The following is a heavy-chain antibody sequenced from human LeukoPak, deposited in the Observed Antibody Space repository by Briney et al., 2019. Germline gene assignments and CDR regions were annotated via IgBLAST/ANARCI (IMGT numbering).Heavy chain of an antibody. J-gene: IGHJ4*02. CDR3: ARSLTMVRAYDY. Sequence: GGSLRLSCAASGFTFSSYGMHWVRQAPGKGLEWVTFIQYDGSNKYYADSVKGRFTISRDNSKNTVYLQMNSLRTEDTAVYYCARSLTMVRAYDYWGQGTLVTVSS. CDR1: GFTFSSYG. CDR2: IQYDGSNK. V-gene: IGHV3-30*02. D-gene: IGHD3-10*01.